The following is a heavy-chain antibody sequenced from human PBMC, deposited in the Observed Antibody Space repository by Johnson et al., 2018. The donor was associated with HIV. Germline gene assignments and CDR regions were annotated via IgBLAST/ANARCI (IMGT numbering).Heavy chain of an antibody. D-gene: IGHD3-16*01. CDR2: SGSGDST. CDR1: GFTVSSNY. CDR3: ARGLTGEQVDI. Sequence: VQLVESGGGLLQPGGSLRLSCAASGFTVSSNYMSWVRQAPGQGLEWVSALSGSGDSTYSADSVKGRFTISRDNSKNTLYLQMNSLRAEDTAAYYCARGLTGEQVDIWGQGTMVTVSS. V-gene: IGHV3-66*01. J-gene: IGHJ3*02.